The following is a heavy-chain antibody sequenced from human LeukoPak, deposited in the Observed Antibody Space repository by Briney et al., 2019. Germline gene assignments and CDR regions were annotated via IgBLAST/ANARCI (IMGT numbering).Heavy chain of an antibody. CDR3: ARDRYVVVPAAMGPLNYYYYGRDV. CDR1: GFTFSSYE. D-gene: IGHD2-2*01. Sequence: GGSLRLSCAASGFTFSSYEMNWVRQAPGKGLEWVSYISSSGSTIYYADSVKGRFTISRDNAKNSLYLQMNSLRAEDTAAYYCARDRYVVVPAAMGPLNYYYYGRDVWGKGPTVTFSS. J-gene: IGHJ6*04. V-gene: IGHV3-48*03. CDR2: ISSSGSTI.